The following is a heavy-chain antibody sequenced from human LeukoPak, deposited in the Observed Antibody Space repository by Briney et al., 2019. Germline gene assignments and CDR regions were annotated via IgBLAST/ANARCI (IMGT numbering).Heavy chain of an antibody. V-gene: IGHV3-23*01. CDR1: GFTFSSYA. D-gene: IGHD6-6*01. Sequence: QSGGSLRLSCAASGFTFSSYAMSWVRQAPGKGLEWVSAISGSGGSTYYADSVKGRFTISRDNSKNTLYLQMNSLRAEDTAAYYCAKDLGGSSSPFDYWGHRTLVTVSS. CDR3: AKDLGGSSSPFDY. J-gene: IGHJ4*01. CDR2: ISGSGGST.